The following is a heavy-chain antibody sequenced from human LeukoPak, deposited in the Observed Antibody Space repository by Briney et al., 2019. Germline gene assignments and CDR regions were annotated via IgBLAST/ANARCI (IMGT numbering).Heavy chain of an antibody. Sequence: AAVKVSFKASGYTFTSYGISWVRQAPGQRLEWMGWISAYNGNTNYAQKLQGKGTMTTDTSTSTAYMELRSLRYDDTAVYYCARYYDILTGFFDYWGQGTLVPVSS. CDR1: GYTFTSYG. CDR2: ISAYNGNT. CDR3: ARYYDILTGFFDY. J-gene: IGHJ4*02. V-gene: IGHV1-18*01. D-gene: IGHD3-9*01.